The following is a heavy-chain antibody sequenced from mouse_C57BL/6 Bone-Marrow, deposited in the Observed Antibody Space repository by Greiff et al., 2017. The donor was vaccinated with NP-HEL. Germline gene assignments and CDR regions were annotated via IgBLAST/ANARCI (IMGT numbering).Heavy chain of an antibody. V-gene: IGHV6-3*01. J-gene: IGHJ1*03. Sequence: EVKLMESGGGLVQPGGSMKLSCVASGFTFSNYWMNWVRQSPEKGLEWVAQIRLKSDNYATHYAESVKGRFTISRDDSKSSVYLQMNNLRAEDTGMYYCTATTVVPHWYFDVWGTGTTVTVSS. CDR3: TATTVVPHWYFDV. CDR1: GFTFSNYW. D-gene: IGHD1-1*01. CDR2: IRLKSDNYAT.